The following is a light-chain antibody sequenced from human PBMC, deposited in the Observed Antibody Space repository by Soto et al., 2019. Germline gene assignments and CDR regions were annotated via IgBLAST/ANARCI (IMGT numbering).Light chain of an antibody. CDR2: AAS. CDR3: QQSNSSPLT. Sequence: TQSPSSVAPSIVARVTGTCRPSQGISSWLAWYQQKPGKAPKLLIYAASSLQSGVPSRFSGSGSGTDFTLTISSLQPEDFATYYCQQSNSSPLTFGRGTKVDTK. CDR1: QGISSW. V-gene: IGKV1-12*01. J-gene: IGKJ4*01.